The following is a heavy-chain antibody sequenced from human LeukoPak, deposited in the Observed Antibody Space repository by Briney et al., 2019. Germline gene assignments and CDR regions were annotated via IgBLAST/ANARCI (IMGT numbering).Heavy chain of an antibody. Sequence: SETLSLTCTVSGGSISSHYWSWIRQPPGKGLEWIGYIYYSGSTNCNPSLKSRVTISVDTSKNQFSLKLSSVTAADTAVYYCARCCSSTSCPGYYYYMDVWGKGTTVTVSS. CDR1: GGSISSHY. CDR2: IYYSGST. V-gene: IGHV4-59*11. D-gene: IGHD2-2*01. CDR3: ARCCSSTSCPGYYYYMDV. J-gene: IGHJ6*03.